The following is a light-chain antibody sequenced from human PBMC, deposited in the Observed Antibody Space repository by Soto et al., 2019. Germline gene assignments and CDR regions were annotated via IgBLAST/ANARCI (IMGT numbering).Light chain of an antibody. CDR1: QRISSRY. V-gene: IGKV3-20*01. CDR2: GAS. CDR3: QRYGSSPPFT. Sequence: EIVLTQSPVTLSLSPGERATLSCRASQRISSRYLAWYQQKTGQAPRPLISGASTRATGIPDRFSGSGSETDFALTIRSLEADDFAVYFCQRYGSSPPFTFGQVTKVEI. J-gene: IGKJ2*01.